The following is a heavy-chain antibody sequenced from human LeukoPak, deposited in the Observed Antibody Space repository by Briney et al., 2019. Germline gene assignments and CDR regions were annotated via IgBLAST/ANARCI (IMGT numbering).Heavy chain of an antibody. J-gene: IGHJ5*02. CDR3: ARGILADDIMTGP. V-gene: IGHV1-18*01. D-gene: IGHD3-9*01. Sequence: ASVKVSCKTSGYTFSSYGITWVRQAPGQGLEWSGWVSAYNGDTKNAQKLQDRVTMTTDTSTTTAYMELRSLRSDDTAVYYCARGILADDIMTGPWGQGTRVTVSS. CDR2: VSAYNGDT. CDR1: GYTFSSYG.